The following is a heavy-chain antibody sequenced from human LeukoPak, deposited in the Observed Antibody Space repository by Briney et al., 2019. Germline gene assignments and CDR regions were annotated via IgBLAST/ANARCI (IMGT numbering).Heavy chain of an antibody. CDR1: GYTFSSYA. J-gene: IGHJ4*02. D-gene: IGHD6-19*01. CDR2: INAGNGNT. CDR3: ARATGYSSEFDY. Sequence: ASVKVSCKASGYTFSSYAMHWVRQDPGQRLEWMGWINAGNGNTKYSQKFQGRVTITRDTSASTAYMELSSLRSEDMAVYYCARATGYSSEFDYWGQGTLVTVSS. V-gene: IGHV1-3*01.